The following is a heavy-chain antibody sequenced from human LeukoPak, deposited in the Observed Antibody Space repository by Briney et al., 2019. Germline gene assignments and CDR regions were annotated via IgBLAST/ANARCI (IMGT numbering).Heavy chain of an antibody. D-gene: IGHD3-10*01. J-gene: IGHJ3*02. Sequence: ASVKVSCKASGYTFTGYYMHWVRQAPGQGLEWMGWINPNSGGTNYAQKFQGRVTMTRDTSISTAYMELSSLRSEDTAVYYCARAYYYGSGSQMGAFDIWGQGTMVTVSS. CDR3: ARAYYYGSGSQMGAFDI. CDR2: INPNSGGT. V-gene: IGHV1-2*02. CDR1: GYTFTGYY.